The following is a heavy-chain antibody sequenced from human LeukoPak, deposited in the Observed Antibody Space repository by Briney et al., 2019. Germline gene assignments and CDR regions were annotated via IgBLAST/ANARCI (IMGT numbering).Heavy chain of an antibody. CDR3: ARAKSCSSTSCYTLLGDSFDP. CDR2: IIPIFGTA. D-gene: IGHD2-2*02. V-gene: IGHV1-69*13. J-gene: IGHJ5*02. Sequence: SVKVSCKASGGTFSSYAISWVRQAPGQGLEWMGGIIPIFGTANYAQKFQGRVTITADESTSTAYMELSSLRSEDTAVYYCARAKSCSSTSCYTLLGDSFDPWGQGTLVTVPS. CDR1: GGTFSSYA.